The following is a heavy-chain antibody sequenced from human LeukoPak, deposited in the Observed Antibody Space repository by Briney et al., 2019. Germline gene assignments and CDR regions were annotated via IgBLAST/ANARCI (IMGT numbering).Heavy chain of an antibody. CDR1: GFTFSSYG. D-gene: IGHD1/OR15-1a*01. Sequence: GGSLRLSCAASGFTFSSYGMHWVRQAPGKGLEWVAVIWYDGSNKYYADSVKGRFTISRDNSRNTLYLQMNSLRAEDTAVYYCAREFLRTNYFDYWGQGTLVTVSS. V-gene: IGHV3-33*01. J-gene: IGHJ4*02. CDR2: IWYDGSNK. CDR3: AREFLRTNYFDY.